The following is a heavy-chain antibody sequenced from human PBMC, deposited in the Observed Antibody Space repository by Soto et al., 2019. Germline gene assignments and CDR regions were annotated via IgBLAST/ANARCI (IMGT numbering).Heavy chain of an antibody. Sequence: QVQLQQWGAGLLKPSETLSLTCAVYGGSFSGYYWSWIRQPPGKGLEWIGEINHSGSTNYNPSLKSRVTISVDTSKNQFSLKVSSVTAADTAVYYCARNGASSGWYGVYFDYWGQGTLVTVSS. D-gene: IGHD6-19*01. CDR3: ARNGASSGWYGVYFDY. J-gene: IGHJ4*02. CDR2: INHSGST. CDR1: GGSFSGYY. V-gene: IGHV4-34*01.